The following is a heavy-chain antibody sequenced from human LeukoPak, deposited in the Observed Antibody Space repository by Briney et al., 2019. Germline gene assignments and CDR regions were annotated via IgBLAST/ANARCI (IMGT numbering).Heavy chain of an antibody. CDR2: ISAYNGNT. D-gene: IGHD2-2*01. CDR3: ARVWCSSSSCYYYFDY. CDR1: GYTFTSYG. J-gene: IGHJ4*02. Sequence: GASVKVSCKASGYTFTSYGISWVRQALGQGLEWMGWISAYNGNTNYAQKLQGRVTMTTDTSTSTAYMELRSLRSDDTAVYYCARVWCSSSSCYYYFDYWGQGTLVTVSS. V-gene: IGHV1-18*01.